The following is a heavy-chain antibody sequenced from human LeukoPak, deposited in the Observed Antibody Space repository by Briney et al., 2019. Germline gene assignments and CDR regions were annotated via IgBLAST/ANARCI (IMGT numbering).Heavy chain of an antibody. D-gene: IGHD2-15*01. V-gene: IGHV4-39*01. CDR1: GGSISSSSYY. CDR3: ARWHHRRGYCSGGSCYRQNYYMDV. Sequence: PSETLSLTCTVSGGSISSSSYYWGWTRHHPGKGLEWSKRINYSGSTYSNPSLKSRVTISVDPYKKQFSLKMSSVTAADTAVYYCARWHHRRGYCSGGSCYRQNYYMDVWGKGTTVTVSS. J-gene: IGHJ6*03. CDR2: INYSGST.